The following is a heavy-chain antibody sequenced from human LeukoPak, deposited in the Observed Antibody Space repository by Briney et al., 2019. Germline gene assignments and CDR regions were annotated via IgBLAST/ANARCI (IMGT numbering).Heavy chain of an antibody. Sequence: ASVKVSRRASGYTFTSCYMHWVRPAPGQGLEWMGIINPSGGSTSYAQKFQGRVTMTRDTSTSTVYMELSSLRSEDTAVYYCAGGFGEPGPFDYWGQGTLVTVSS. CDR2: INPSGGST. CDR1: GYTFTSCY. V-gene: IGHV1-46*01. D-gene: IGHD3-10*01. CDR3: AGGFGEPGPFDY. J-gene: IGHJ4*02.